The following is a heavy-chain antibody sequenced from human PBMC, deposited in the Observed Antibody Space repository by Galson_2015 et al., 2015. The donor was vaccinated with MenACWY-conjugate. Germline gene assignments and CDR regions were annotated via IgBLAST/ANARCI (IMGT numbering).Heavy chain of an antibody. CDR1: GFTFSNAW. CDR3: TTSPDTAMAQNYFSYYGIDV. V-gene: IGHV3-15*01. Sequence: SLRLSCAASGFTFSNAWMSWVRQAPGKGLEWVGRIKSKTDGGTTDYAAPVKGRFTISRDDSKNTLYLQMNSLKTEDTAVYYCTTSPDTAMAQNYFSYYGIDVWGQGTTVTVSS. J-gene: IGHJ6*02. D-gene: IGHD5-18*01. CDR2: IKSKTDGGTT.